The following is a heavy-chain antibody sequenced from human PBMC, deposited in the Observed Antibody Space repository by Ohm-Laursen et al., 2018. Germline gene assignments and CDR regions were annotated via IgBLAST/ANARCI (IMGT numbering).Heavy chain of an antibody. CDR3: AKGLSGGTGHGNWFDP. CDR2: VTGSGRTT. V-gene: IGHV3-23*01. CDR1: GCTFSGYA. J-gene: IGHJ5*02. Sequence: SLRLSCAASGCTFSGYAMSWVRQAPGKGPEWVSVVTGSGRTTYYRDSVKGRFTISRDNSKNTLYLQMNSLRVEDTAVYYCAKGLSGGTGHGNWFDPWGQGTLVSVSS. D-gene: IGHD3-10*01.